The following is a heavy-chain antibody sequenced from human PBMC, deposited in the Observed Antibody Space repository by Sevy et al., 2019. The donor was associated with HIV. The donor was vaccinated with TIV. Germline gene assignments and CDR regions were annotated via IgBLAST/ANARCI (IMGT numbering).Heavy chain of an antibody. CDR1: GYAFTSYY. D-gene: IGHD5-12*01. CDR2: INPSGGST. CDR3: ARSVDIVATIGGGAYYFDY. J-gene: IGHJ4*02. Sequence: ASVKVSCKSSGYAFTSYYMHWVRQAPGQGLEWMAIINPSGGSTSYAQQFQGRVTMTRDTSTSTVYMELSSLRSEDTAVYYCARSVDIVATIGGGAYYFDYWGQGTLVIVSS. V-gene: IGHV1-46*01.